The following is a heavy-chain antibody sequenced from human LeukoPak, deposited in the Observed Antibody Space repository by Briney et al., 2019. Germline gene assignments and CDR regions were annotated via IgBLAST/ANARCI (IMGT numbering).Heavy chain of an antibody. Sequence: GESLKISCKGSEHSFSSYWIAWVRQMPGKGLEWMGIIHPGDSDTAYSQSFQGQVTISVDKSISTAYLQWSSLKASDSAMYYCARSTRPAAIGHGMDVWGQGTTVTVSS. CDR1: EHSFSSYW. CDR2: IHPGDSDT. J-gene: IGHJ6*02. CDR3: ARSTRPAAIGHGMDV. D-gene: IGHD2-2*01. V-gene: IGHV5-51*01.